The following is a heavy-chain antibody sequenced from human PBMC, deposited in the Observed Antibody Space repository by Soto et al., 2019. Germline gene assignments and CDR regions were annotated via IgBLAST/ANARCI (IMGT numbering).Heavy chain of an antibody. V-gene: IGHV5-51*01. D-gene: IGHD1-7*01. CDR1: GYSFTSYW. Sequence: GASLKISCKGSGYSFTSYWIGCVRQMPGKGLEWMGIIYPGDSDTRYSPSFQGQVTISADKSISTAYLQWSSLKASDTAMYYCARHGVLKWNYPLSYYYYYGMDVWGQGTTVTVSS. CDR3: ARHGVLKWNYPLSYYYYYGMDV. CDR2: IYPGDSDT. J-gene: IGHJ6*02.